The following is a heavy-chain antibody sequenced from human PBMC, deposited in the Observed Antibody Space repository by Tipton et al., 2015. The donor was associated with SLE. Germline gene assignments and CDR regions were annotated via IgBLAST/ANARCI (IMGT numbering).Heavy chain of an antibody. V-gene: IGHV4-59*07. Sequence: TLSLTCTVSGGSISSYYWSWIRQPPGKGLEWIGHIYYSGSTNYNPSLKSRVTISVDTSKNQFSLKLSSVTAADTAVYYCARQDGSGSRMPYFDYWGQGTLVTVSS. CDR3: ARQDGSGSRMPYFDY. J-gene: IGHJ4*02. D-gene: IGHD3-10*01. CDR1: GGSISSYY. CDR2: IYYSGST.